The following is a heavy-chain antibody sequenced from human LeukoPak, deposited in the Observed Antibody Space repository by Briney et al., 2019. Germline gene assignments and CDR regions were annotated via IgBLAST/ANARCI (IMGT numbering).Heavy chain of an antibody. V-gene: IGHV2-5*01. CDR1: GFSLSTSGVG. CDR3: AHSPPHHYYDSSGSNWFDP. Sequence: KLSGPTLVNPTQTLTLTCTFSGFSLSTSGVGVGWIRQPPGKALEWLSLIYWNDDKRYSPALKSRLTISKDTSKHQVVLKMTNMDPVDTATYYCAHSPPHHYYDSSGSNWFDPWGQGTLVTVSS. CDR2: IYWNDDK. J-gene: IGHJ5*02. D-gene: IGHD3-22*01.